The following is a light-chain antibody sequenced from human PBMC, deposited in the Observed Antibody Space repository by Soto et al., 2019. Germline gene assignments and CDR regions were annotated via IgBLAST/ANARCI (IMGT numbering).Light chain of an antibody. CDR1: SSNIGSSYD. Sequence: QSVLTQPPSVSGAPGQRVTISCTGSSSNIGSSYDVHWYHHLPGTAPKLLIYGNSNRPSGVPDRFSGSKSGTSASLAITGLQAEDETDYYCQSYDSSLSGWVFGGGTKLTVL. J-gene: IGLJ3*02. CDR2: GNS. V-gene: IGLV1-40*01. CDR3: QSYDSSLSGWV.